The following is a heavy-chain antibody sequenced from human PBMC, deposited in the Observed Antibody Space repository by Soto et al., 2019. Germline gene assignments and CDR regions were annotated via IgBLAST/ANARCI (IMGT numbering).Heavy chain of an antibody. CDR2: IRTKAAGGTT. CDR3: VTGGHFYGD. D-gene: IGHD3-10*01. Sequence: EAQLVESGGGLVKPGGSLRLSCAASGFTFSNAWISWVRQAPGKGLEWVGRIRTKAAGGTTDYATPLKGRFTISRDDSHNTAYLQMTSLKVEDTAVYCCVTGGHFYGDWGQGTLVIVSS. J-gene: IGHJ4*02. CDR1: GFTFSNAW. V-gene: IGHV3-15*01.